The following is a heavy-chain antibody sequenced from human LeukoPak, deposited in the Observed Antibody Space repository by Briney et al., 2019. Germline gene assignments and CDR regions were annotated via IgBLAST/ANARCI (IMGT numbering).Heavy chain of an antibody. CDR2: ISWNSGNI. CDR1: GFTFGDYA. V-gene: IGHV3-9*01. Sequence: GRSLRLSCAASGFTFGDYAMHWVRQAPGKGLEWVSGISWNSGNIGYADSVKGRFTISRDNAKNSLFLQMNSLRAEDTALYYCAKDYCSSTTCYYNYWGQGALVTVSS. CDR3: AKDYCSSTTCYYNY. J-gene: IGHJ4*02. D-gene: IGHD2-2*01.